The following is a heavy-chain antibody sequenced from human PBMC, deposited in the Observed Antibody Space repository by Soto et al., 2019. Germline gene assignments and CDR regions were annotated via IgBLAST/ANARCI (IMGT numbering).Heavy chain of an antibody. CDR1: GGSFSGYY. V-gene: IGHV4-34*01. CDR3: ARGQWELRFDP. J-gene: IGHJ5*02. D-gene: IGHD1-26*01. CDR2: INHSGGT. Sequence: QVHLQQWGAGLLKPSETLSLTCAVYGGSFSGYYWSWVRQPPGKGLEWIGEINHSGGTNYNPSLKGRLTISVDTFKNQFSLKLNSATAADTAIYFCARGQWELRFDPWGQGTLVTVSS.